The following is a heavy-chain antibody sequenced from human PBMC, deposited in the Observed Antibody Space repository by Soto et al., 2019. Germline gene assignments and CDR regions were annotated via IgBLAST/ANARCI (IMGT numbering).Heavy chain of an antibody. J-gene: IGHJ1*01. CDR3: ARGPRRGCSGGSCYRGPVVYFQH. CDR2: INHSGST. Sequence: SETLSLTCAVYGGSFSGYYWSWIRQPPGKGLEWIGEINHSGSTNYNPSLKSRVTISVDTSKNQFSLKLSSVTAADTAVYYCARGPRRGCSGGSCYRGPVVYFQHCGQGTLVTVSS. V-gene: IGHV4-34*01. D-gene: IGHD2-15*01. CDR1: GGSFSGYY.